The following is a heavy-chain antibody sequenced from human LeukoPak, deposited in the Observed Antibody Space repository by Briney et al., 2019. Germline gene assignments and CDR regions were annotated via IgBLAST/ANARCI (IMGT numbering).Heavy chain of an antibody. D-gene: IGHD4-17*01. J-gene: IGHJ4*02. CDR2: SYPGDSDT. V-gene: IGHV5-51*01. CDR3: ARFMTTVTTSYSDY. CDR1: GYSFTNYW. Sequence: PGESLKISCKGSGYSFTNYWIGWVRQMPGKGLEWMGISYPGDSDTRYNPSFQGQVTISADKSISTAYLQWSSLKASDTAMYYCARFMTTVTTSYSDYWGQGTLVTVSS.